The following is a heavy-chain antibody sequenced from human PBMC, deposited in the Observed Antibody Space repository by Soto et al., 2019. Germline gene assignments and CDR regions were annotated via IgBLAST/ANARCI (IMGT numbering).Heavy chain of an antibody. CDR2: IYYSGST. Sequence: QVQLQESGPGLVKPSQTLSLTCTVSGGSISSGGFHWSWIRQHPGKGLEWIGYIYYSGSTYYNPSLKSRVTISVDTSKNQFSLKLSSVTAADTAVYYCARGPQSDCSGDNCQPPYWGQGTLVTVSS. V-gene: IGHV4-31*03. CDR1: GGSISSGGFH. D-gene: IGHD2-15*01. J-gene: IGHJ4*02. CDR3: ARGPQSDCSGDNCQPPY.